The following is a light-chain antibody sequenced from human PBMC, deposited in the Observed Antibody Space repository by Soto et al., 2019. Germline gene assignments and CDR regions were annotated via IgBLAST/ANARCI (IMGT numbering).Light chain of an antibody. CDR3: QQYNNWPLT. CDR1: QSVSSN. Sequence: EIVMTQSPAPLSVSPGERATLSCMASQSVSSNLAWYQQKPGQAPRLLIYGASTRATGIPARFSGSGSGTECTLTISSLQSEDVAVYYCQQYNNWPLTLGQGTKVDIK. J-gene: IGKJ1*01. V-gene: IGKV3-15*01. CDR2: GAS.